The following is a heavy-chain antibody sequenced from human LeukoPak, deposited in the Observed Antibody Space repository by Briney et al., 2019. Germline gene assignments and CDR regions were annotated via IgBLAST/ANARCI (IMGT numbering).Heavy chain of an antibody. D-gene: IGHD6-13*01. CDR3: ARASSSWSTRVSWFDR. Sequence: GGSLRLSCAASGFTFSSYWMHWVRQAPGKGLVWVSRINSDGSSTSYADSVKGRFTISRDNATNTLYLQMNSLRAEDTAVYYCARASSSWSTRVSWFDRWGQGTLVTVSS. V-gene: IGHV3-74*01. J-gene: IGHJ5*02. CDR1: GFTFSSYW. CDR2: INSDGSST.